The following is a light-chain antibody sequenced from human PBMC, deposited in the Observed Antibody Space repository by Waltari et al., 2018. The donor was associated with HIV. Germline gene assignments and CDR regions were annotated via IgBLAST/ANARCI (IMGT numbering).Light chain of an antibody. J-gene: IGLJ3*02. CDR2: NTN. CDR1: SGPVSGRPS. V-gene: IGLV8-61*01. CDR3: VLYVGSGIWV. Sequence: QTVVTQESSLSVSPGGTVTLTCGLSSGPVSGRPSPRWYQQTPGQAPRTLIYNTNTRSSGVPDRFSGSILGNKAALTISGAQADDECDYHCVLYVGSGIWVFGGGTKLTVL.